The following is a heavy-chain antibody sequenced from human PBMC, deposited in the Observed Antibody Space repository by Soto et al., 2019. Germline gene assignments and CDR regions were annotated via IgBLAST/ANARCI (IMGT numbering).Heavy chain of an antibody. V-gene: IGHV4-4*02. CDR2: IYHSGST. J-gene: IGHJ6*02. CDR3: ARDGDITGTRDARLSMDV. Sequence: SETLSLTCAVSGGSISSSNWWSWVRQPPGKGLEWIGEIYHSGSTNYNPSLKGRVTISVDKSKNQFSLKLSSVTAADTAVYYCARDGDITGTRDARLSMDVWGQGTTVTVSS. D-gene: IGHD1-20*01. CDR1: GGSISSSNW.